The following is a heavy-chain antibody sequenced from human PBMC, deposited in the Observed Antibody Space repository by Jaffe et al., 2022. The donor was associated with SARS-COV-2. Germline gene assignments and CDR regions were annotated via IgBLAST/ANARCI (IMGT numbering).Heavy chain of an antibody. CDR3: AREGEGVGSALGHLINNFPLYYYYGMDV. Sequence: QVQLVQSGAEVKKPGASVKVSCKASGYTFTSYDINWVRQATGQGLEWMGWMNPNSGNTGYAQKFQGRVTMTRNTSISTAYMELSSLRSEDTAVYYCAREGEGVGSALGHLINNFPLYYYYGMDVWGQGTTVTVSS. CDR2: MNPNSGNT. D-gene: IGHD3-10*01. CDR1: GYTFTSYD. V-gene: IGHV1-8*01. J-gene: IGHJ6*02.